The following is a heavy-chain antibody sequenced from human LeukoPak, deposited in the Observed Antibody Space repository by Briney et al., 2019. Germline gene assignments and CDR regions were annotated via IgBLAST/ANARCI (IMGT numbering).Heavy chain of an antibody. V-gene: IGHV5-51*01. J-gene: IGHJ4*02. CDR1: GYSFTFYW. CDR2: IYPGDSDT. CDR3: ARQDGSGTYYFDY. D-gene: IGHD3-10*01. Sequence: GESLKISCKGSGYSFTFYWIAWVRPMPGKSLEWMGIIYPGDSDTRYSPSFQGQVTISADKSISTAYLQWSSLKASDTAMYYCARQDGSGTYYFDYWGQGTLVTVSS.